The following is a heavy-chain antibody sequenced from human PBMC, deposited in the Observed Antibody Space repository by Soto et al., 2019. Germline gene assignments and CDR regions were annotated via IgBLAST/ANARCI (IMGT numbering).Heavy chain of an antibody. J-gene: IGHJ4*02. D-gene: IGHD3-22*01. V-gene: IGHV3-49*04. CDR2: IRSKAYGGTT. Sequence: GSLRLSCTASGFTFGDYAMSWVRQAPGKGLEWVGFIRSKAYGGTTEYAASVKGRFTISRDDSKSIAYLQMNSLKTEDTAVYYCTRDGFTHYYYDSSGYLYYWGQGTLVTVSS. CDR3: TRDGFTHYYYDSSGYLYY. CDR1: GFTFGDYA.